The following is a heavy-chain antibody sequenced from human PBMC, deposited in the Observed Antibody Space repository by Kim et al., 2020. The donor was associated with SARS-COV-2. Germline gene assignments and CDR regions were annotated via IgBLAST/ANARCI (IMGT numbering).Heavy chain of an antibody. CDR3: ATARSGSYYYGMDV. CDR1: GFTFSSYA. Sequence: GGSLRLSCAASGFTFSSYAMHWVRQAPGKGLEWVVLISYDGSNKYYADSVKGRFTISRDNSKNTLYLQMNSLRAEDTAVYYCATARSGSYYYGMDVWGQGTTVTVSS. CDR2: ISYDGSNK. V-gene: IGHV3-30*04. D-gene: IGHD1-26*01. J-gene: IGHJ6*02.